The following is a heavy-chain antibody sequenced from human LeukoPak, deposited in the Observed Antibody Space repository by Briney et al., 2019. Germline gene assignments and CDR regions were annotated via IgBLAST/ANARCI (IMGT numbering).Heavy chain of an antibody. CDR1: GFTFSNYA. CDR3: AGFQGGSGSFYYYYMDV. D-gene: IGHD3-10*01. Sequence: PGGSLRLSCAASGFTFSNYAMSWVRQAPGKGLEWVSAFSGSGGSTYYADSVKGRFTISRDNSKNTLYLQMNSLRAEDTAVYYCAGFQGGSGSFYYYYMDVWGKGTTVTVSS. V-gene: IGHV3-23*01. J-gene: IGHJ6*03. CDR2: FSGSGGST.